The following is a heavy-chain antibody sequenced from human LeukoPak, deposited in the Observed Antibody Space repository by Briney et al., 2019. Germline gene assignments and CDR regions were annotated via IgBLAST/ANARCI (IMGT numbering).Heavy chain of an antibody. Sequence: GALVKVSCKASGYTFTSNYIHWVRQAPGQGLEWMGMIYPRDGSTSYAQKFQGRVTVTRDTSTSTVHMELSGLRSEDTAVYYCARDQEGFDYWGQGPLVTVPS. J-gene: IGHJ4*02. CDR3: ARDQEGFDY. CDR2: IYPRDGST. V-gene: IGHV1-46*01. CDR1: GYTFTSNY.